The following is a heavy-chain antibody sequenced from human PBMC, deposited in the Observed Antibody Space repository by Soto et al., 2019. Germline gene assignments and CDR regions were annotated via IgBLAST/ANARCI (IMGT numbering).Heavy chain of an antibody. D-gene: IGHD3-10*01. J-gene: IGHJ4*02. CDR2: ISGNGGST. V-gene: IGHV3-64*01. CDR3: ARRGYGLYFDY. Sequence: EVQLVESGGGLVQPGGSLRLSCAASGFTFSSYAMHWVRQAPGKGLEYVSVISGNGGSTYYANSVKGRFNISRDNSKNTLYLQMGSLRVEDMAVYYCARRGYGLYFDYWGQGTLVTVSS. CDR1: GFTFSSYA.